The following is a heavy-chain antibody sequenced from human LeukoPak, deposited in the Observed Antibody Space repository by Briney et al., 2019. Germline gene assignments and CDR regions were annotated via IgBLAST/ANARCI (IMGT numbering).Heavy chain of an antibody. D-gene: IGHD4-17*01. V-gene: IGHV4-59*01. CDR3: ARADYGDSYHV. J-gene: IGHJ6*04. Sequence: SETLSLTCTVSGGSISSYYWSWIRQPPGKGLEWIGYIYYSGSTNYNPSLKSRVTISVDTSKNQFSLKLGSVTAADTAVYYCARADYGDSYHVWGKGTTVTVSS. CDR1: GGSISSYY. CDR2: IYYSGST.